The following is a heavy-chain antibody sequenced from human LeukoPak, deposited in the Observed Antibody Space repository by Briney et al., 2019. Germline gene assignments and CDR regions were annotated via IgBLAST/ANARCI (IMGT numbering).Heavy chain of an antibody. CDR3: VILRAAGNDYWYLDL. CDR2: LYYSGNT. Sequence: PSETLSLTCTVSGGSISSSSYYWGRLRQPPGKGLEWIVSLYYSGNTYYNSSLKRRATITVDTSHYLYSRMLCDVTAAVSVAYYCVILRAAGNDYWYLDLWGRGTLVTVSS. J-gene: IGHJ2*01. CDR1: GGSISSSSYY. V-gene: IGHV4-39*01. D-gene: IGHD6-13*01.